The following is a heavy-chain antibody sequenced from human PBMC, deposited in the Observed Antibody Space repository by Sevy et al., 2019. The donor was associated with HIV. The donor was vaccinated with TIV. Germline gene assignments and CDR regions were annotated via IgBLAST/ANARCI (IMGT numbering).Heavy chain of an antibody. J-gene: IGHJ4*02. V-gene: IGHV3-23*01. CDR1: GFTFSSYA. CDR3: TKATISSSSFDY. Sequence: GGSLRRSCAASGFTFSSYAMSWVRQAPGKGLEWVSAIGGSGGRTYYADSVKGRFTISRDNSKNTLYLQMNSLRAEDTDVYDCTKATISSSSFDYWGQGTLVSVSS. D-gene: IGHD6-6*01. CDR2: IGGSGGRT.